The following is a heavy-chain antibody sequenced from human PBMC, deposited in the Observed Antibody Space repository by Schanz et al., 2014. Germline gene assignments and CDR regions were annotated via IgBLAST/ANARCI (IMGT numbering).Heavy chain of an antibody. CDR2: ISDSGDTA. J-gene: IGHJ4*02. CDR1: GFTFSDYW. Sequence: EVQLLESGGGLVQPGGSLRLSCTASGFTFSDYWMSWVRQAPGKGLEWVSLISDSGDTAYYADSVKGRFTISRDNSKNTLYLQMNSLRAEDTAVYYCARPPHDSSGYYPFDYWGQGTLVTVSS. CDR3: ARPPHDSSGYYPFDY. D-gene: IGHD3-22*01. V-gene: IGHV3-23*01.